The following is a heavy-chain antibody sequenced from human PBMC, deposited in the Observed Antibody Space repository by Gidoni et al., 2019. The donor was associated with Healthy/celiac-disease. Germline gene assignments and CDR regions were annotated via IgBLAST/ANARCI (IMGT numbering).Heavy chain of an antibody. D-gene: IGHD1-26*01. V-gene: IGHV3-21*01. CDR2: ISSSSSYI. J-gene: IGHJ4*02. Sequence: EVQLVESGGGLVKPGGSLRLSCAASGFTFSSYSMNWVRQAPGKGLEWVSSISSSSSYIYYADSVKGRFTISRDNAKNSLYLQMNSLRAEDTAVYYCARVGSYLVINYFDYWGQGTLVTVSA. CDR3: ARVGSYLVINYFDY. CDR1: GFTFSSYS.